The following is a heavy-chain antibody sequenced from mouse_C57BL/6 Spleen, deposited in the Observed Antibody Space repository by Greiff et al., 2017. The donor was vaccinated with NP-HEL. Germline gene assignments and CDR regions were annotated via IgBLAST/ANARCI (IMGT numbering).Heavy chain of an antibody. J-gene: IGHJ2*01. CDR1: GYTFTDYY. CDR3: ARGPLGGGYFDY. V-gene: IGHV1-26*01. CDR2: INPNNGGT. Sequence: EVQLQQSGPELVKPGASVKISCKASGYTFTDYYMNWVKQSHGKSLEWIGDINPNNGGTSYNQKFKGKATLTVDKSSSTAYMELRSLTSEDSAVYYCARGPLGGGYFDYWGQGTTLTVSS. D-gene: IGHD6-1*01.